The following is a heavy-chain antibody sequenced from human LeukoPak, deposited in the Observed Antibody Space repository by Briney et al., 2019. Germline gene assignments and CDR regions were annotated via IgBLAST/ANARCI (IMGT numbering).Heavy chain of an antibody. CDR2: INPNSGGT. Sequence: ASVKVSCKASGYTFTSYGISWVRQAPGQGLEWMGWINPNSGGTNYAQKFQGRVTMTRDTSISTAYMELSRLRSDDTAVYYCARDNSVGDIAWWFDPWGQGTLVTVSS. V-gene: IGHV1-2*02. CDR1: GYTFTSYG. CDR3: ARDNSVGDIAWWFDP. J-gene: IGHJ5*02. D-gene: IGHD3-16*02.